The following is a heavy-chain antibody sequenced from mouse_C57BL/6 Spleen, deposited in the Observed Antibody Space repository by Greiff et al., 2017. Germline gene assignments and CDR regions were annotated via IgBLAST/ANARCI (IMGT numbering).Heavy chain of an antibody. V-gene: IGHV1-61*01. Sequence: QVHVKQPGAELVRPGSSVKLSCKASGYTFTSYWMDWVKQRPGQGLEWIGNIYPSDSETHYNQKFKDKATLTVDKSSSTAYMQLSSLTSEDSAVYYCERGQPGTLAYWGQGTLVTVSA. D-gene: IGHD4-1*01. CDR3: ERGQPGTLAY. CDR2: IYPSDSET. CDR1: GYTFTSYW. J-gene: IGHJ3*01.